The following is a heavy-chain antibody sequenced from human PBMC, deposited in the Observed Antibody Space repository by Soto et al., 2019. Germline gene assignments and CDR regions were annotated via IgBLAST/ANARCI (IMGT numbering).Heavy chain of an antibody. V-gene: IGHV1-8*01. CDR1: GYNFTSYD. D-gene: IGHD5-12*01. CDR3: ARGLSNPGLRGWFDP. J-gene: IGHJ5*02. CDR2: MNPNSGNT. Sequence: QVQLVQSGAEVKKPGASGKVSCKATGYNFTSYDINWVRQATGQGLEWMGWMNPNSGNTGYAQNFQGRVTMTRNTSISTAYMELSSLRSEDTAVYYCARGLSNPGLRGWFDPWGQGTLVTVSS.